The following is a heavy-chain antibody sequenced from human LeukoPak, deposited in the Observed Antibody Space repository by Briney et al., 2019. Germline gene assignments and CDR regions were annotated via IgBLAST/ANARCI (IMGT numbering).Heavy chain of an antibody. Sequence: SETLSLTCTASGGSISSYYWSWIRQPPGKGLEWIGYIYYSGSTNYNPSLKSRVTISVDTSKNQFSLKLSSVTAADTAVYYCATQRSLYSSSYYGMDVWGQGTTVTVSS. D-gene: IGHD6-6*01. J-gene: IGHJ6*02. CDR1: GGSISSYY. CDR2: IYYSGST. V-gene: IGHV4-59*01. CDR3: ATQRSLYSSSYYGMDV.